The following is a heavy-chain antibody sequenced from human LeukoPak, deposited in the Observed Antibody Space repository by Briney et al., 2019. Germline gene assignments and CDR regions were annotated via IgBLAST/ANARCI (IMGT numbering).Heavy chain of an antibody. V-gene: IGHV3-7*01. Sequence: GGSLRLSCAASGYTFSNYWMTWVRQAPGKGLEWVAHINQDGSEEHYMDSVKARFTISRDNAKNSLSLQMNSLRAEDTAVYYCVRDGGVSGYDLLDYWGQGTLVTVSS. CDR3: VRDGGVSGYDLLDY. CDR2: INQDGSEE. D-gene: IGHD5-12*01. CDR1: GYTFSNYW. J-gene: IGHJ4*02.